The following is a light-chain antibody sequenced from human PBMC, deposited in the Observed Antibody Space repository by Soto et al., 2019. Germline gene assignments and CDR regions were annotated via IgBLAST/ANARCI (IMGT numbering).Light chain of an antibody. CDR1: SYDVGGFNY. CDR2: EVS. J-gene: IGLJ2*01. CDR3: SSYTRTTTVV. V-gene: IGLV2-14*01. Sequence: QSALTQPASVSGSPGQSITISCTGTSYDVGGFNYVSWHQQHPGKAPKLLISEVSNRPSGVSDRFSGSKSGNTASLTISGLQAEDEADYYCSSYTRTTTVVFGGGTKLTVL.